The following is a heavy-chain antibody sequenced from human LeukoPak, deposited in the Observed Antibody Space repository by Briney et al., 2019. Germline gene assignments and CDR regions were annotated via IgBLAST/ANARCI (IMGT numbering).Heavy chain of an antibody. Sequence: TGGSLRLSCAASGFTVTGNYMSWVRQAPGKGLEWVSVIYSGGSTFYADSVKGRFTISRDNSKNTLYLQMNSLRAEDTAVYYCAKDKGSRYNNWFDPWGQGTLVTVSS. CDR1: GFTVTGNY. D-gene: IGHD6-13*01. J-gene: IGHJ5*02. V-gene: IGHV3-53*01. CDR3: AKDKGSRYNNWFDP. CDR2: IYSGGST.